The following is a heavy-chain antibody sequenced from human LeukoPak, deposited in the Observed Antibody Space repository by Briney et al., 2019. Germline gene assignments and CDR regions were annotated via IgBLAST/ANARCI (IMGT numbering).Heavy chain of an antibody. CDR1: GGSLIGVKSY. J-gene: IGHJ4*02. CDR2: ISHTGDT. Sequence: SETLSLTCTVSGGSLIGVKSYWAWIRQAPGKALEWIGTISHTGDTYYNPALLIRLTMSVQTSTNQFYLRLASVSASDTAIYYCARNTATSTMHYWGQGILVTVS. D-gene: IGHD2-2*01. CDR3: ARNTATSTMHY. V-gene: IGHV4-39*01.